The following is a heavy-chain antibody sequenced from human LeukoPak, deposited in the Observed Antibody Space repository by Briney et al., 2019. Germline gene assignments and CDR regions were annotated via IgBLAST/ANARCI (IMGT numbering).Heavy chain of an antibody. D-gene: IGHD3-9*01. Sequence: GGSLRLSCAASGFTVSSNFMSWVRQAPGKGLEWVSVIYSGGSTYYADSVKGRFTISRDNSKNTLYLQMNSLRAEDTAVYYCARKRYDILTGGGAFDIWGQGTMVTVSS. J-gene: IGHJ3*02. CDR2: IYSGGST. CDR1: GFTVSSNF. V-gene: IGHV3-53*01. CDR3: ARKRYDILTGGGAFDI.